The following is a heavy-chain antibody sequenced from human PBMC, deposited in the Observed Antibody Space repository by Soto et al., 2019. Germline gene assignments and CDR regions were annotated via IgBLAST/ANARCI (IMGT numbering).Heavy chain of an antibody. J-gene: IGHJ4*02. CDR1: GGTFSSYA. D-gene: IGHD1-26*01. Sequence: QVQLVQSGAEVKKPGSSVKVSCKASGGTFSSYAISWVRQAPGQGLEWMGGIIPIFGTATYAQKFQGRVTITADESTSTAYRELGSLRSEDTAVYYCARVGESGSYIPSFDYWGQGTLVTVSS. CDR2: IIPIFGTA. CDR3: ARVGESGSYIPSFDY. V-gene: IGHV1-69*01.